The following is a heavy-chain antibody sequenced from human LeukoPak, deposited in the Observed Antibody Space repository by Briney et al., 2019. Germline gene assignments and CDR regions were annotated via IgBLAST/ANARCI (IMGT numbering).Heavy chain of an antibody. V-gene: IGHV1-18*04. CDR2: ISAYNGNT. J-gene: IGHJ4*02. CDR3: ARAVAVAGTGGDY. CDR1: GYTFTSYG. D-gene: IGHD6-19*01. Sequence: ASVKVSCKASGYTFTSYGISWVRQAPGQGLEWMGWISAYNGNTNYAQKLQGRVTMTTDTSTRTAYRELRSLRSDDTAVYYCARAVAVAGTGGDYWGQGTLVTVSS.